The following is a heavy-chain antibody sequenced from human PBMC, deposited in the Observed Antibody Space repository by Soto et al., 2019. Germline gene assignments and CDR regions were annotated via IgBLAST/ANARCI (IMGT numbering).Heavy chain of an antibody. D-gene: IGHD2-8*01. CDR2: ISWNSGSI. V-gene: IGHV3-9*01. J-gene: IGHJ4*02. Sequence: EVQLVESGGGLVQPGRSLRLSCAASGFTFDDYAMHWVRQAPGKGLEWVSGISWNSGSIGYADSVKGRFTISRDNAKNSLYLQRNSLRAEDTALYYCAKDKSPSYCTNGVCHNGFDYWGQGTLVTVSS. CDR3: AKDKSPSYCTNGVCHNGFDY. CDR1: GFTFDDYA.